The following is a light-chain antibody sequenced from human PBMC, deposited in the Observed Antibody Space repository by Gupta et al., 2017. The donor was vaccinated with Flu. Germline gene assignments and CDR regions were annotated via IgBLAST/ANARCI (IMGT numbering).Light chain of an antibody. Sequence: IPISCTGTSSDVGTYNFVSWYQQYPGKAPKLMIYEVSNRPSGVSDRFSGSKSGNTASLTISGLQAEDEADYYCNSYTPNNNTRVFGGGTKVTVL. CDR1: SSDVGTYNF. J-gene: IGLJ3*02. CDR2: EVS. CDR3: NSYTPNNNTRV. V-gene: IGLV2-14*03.